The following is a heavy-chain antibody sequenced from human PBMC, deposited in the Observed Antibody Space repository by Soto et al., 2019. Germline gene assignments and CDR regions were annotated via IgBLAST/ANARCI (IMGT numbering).Heavy chain of an antibody. D-gene: IGHD5-18*01. CDR2: INGDESRT. J-gene: IGHJ4*02. CDR3: ARGPTGWYGYDY. CDR1: GFTFSSSW. V-gene: IGHV3-74*01. Sequence: EVHLVESGGGLVQPGGSLRLSCAASGFTFSSSWMHWVRQAPGKGLMWVSRINGDESRTNYADSVKGRFTISRDNAKNTLYLEMNSLRAEDTALYYCARGPTGWYGYDYWGQGTLVTVSS.